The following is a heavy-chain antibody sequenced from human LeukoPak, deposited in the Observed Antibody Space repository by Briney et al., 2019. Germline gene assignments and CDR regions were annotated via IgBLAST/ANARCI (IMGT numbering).Heavy chain of an antibody. V-gene: IGHV3-7*01. CDR1: GFTFTTYW. J-gene: IGHJ6*04. Sequence: GGSLRLSCTASGFTFTTYWMSWVRHPPGKGLEWVANIKQDGTEKYYVDSVKGRFTISRDNAKNSLYLQMISLRGVDTAVYYCARDGTPSYSSGWVYMDVWGKGTTVTISS. D-gene: IGHD6-25*01. CDR3: ARDGTPSYSSGWVYMDV. CDR2: IKQDGTEK.